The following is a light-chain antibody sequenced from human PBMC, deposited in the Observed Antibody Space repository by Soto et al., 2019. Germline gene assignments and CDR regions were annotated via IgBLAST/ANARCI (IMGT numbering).Light chain of an antibody. CDR2: GDT. J-gene: IGLJ3*02. CDR3: FSYAGSSTWV. V-gene: IGLV2-23*01. Sequence: QSALTQPASVSGSPGQSITISCTGTRSDIGSYNSIAWYQQHPGKAPRVMIFGDTKRPSGISNRFSGSKSGFTASLTISGLQAEDEADYFCFSYAGSSTWVFGGGTKLTVL. CDR1: RSDIGSYNS.